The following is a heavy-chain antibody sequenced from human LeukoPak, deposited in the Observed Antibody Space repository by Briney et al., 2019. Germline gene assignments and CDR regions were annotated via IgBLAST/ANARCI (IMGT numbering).Heavy chain of an antibody. CDR3: ARDGTVGWIQLWSSFDY. V-gene: IGHV3-30*03. CDR2: ISYDGSNK. Sequence: PGGSLRLSCAASGFTFSSYGMHWVRQAPGKGLEWVAVISYDGSNKYYADSVKGRFTTSRDNSKNTLYLQMNSLRAEDTAVYYCARDGTVGWIQLWSSFDYWGQGTLVTVSS. D-gene: IGHD5-18*01. CDR1: GFTFSSYG. J-gene: IGHJ4*02.